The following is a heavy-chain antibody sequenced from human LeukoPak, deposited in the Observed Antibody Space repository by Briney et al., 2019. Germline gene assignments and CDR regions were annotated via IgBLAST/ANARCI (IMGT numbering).Heavy chain of an antibody. Sequence: GGSLRLSCAASGFTFDDYGMSWVRQAPGKGLEWVAVISYDGSNKYYADSVKGRFTISRDNSKNTLYLQMNSLRAEDTAVYYCARGGHITIFGVVINTGNDYWGQGTLVTVSS. CDR1: GFTFDDYG. CDR3: ARGGHITIFGVVINTGNDY. CDR2: ISYDGSNK. J-gene: IGHJ4*02. V-gene: IGHV3-30*03. D-gene: IGHD3-3*01.